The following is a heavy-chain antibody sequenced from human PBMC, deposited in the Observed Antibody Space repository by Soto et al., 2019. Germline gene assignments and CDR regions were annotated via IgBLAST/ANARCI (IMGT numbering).Heavy chain of an antibody. CDR1: GFTFTSYW. V-gene: IGHV3-74*01. Sequence: WGSLRLSCAASGFTFTSYWMHWVRQAPGKGLVWVSRINSDGTTTNYAESVTGRFTISRDNAKNTVYLQMNSLRAEDTAVYYCARGIKKYYGVDVWGQGTTVTVSS. CDR2: INSDGTTT. J-gene: IGHJ6*02. CDR3: ARGIKKYYGVDV.